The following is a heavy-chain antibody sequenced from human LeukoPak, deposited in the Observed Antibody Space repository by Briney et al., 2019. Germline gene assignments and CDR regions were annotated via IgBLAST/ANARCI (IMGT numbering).Heavy chain of an antibody. J-gene: IGHJ5*02. Sequence: SETLSLTCTVSGGSISSGDSYWSWIRQPPGKGLEWIGYIYYSGSTYYNPSLKSRVTISVDTSKNQCSLKLSSVTAADTAVYYCARDFCSSTSCPNNWFDPWGQGTLVTVSS. CDR1: GGSISSGDSY. CDR2: IYYSGST. D-gene: IGHD2-2*01. V-gene: IGHV4-30-4*01. CDR3: ARDFCSSTSCPNNWFDP.